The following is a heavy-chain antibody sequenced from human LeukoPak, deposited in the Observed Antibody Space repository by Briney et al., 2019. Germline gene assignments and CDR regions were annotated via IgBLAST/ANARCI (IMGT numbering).Heavy chain of an antibody. CDR2: IIPILGIA. CDR1: GGTFSSYA. V-gene: IGHV1-69*04. D-gene: IGHD5/OR15-5a*01. J-gene: IGHJ4*02. CDR3: ARDTLRLPGY. Sequence: PTASVRVSCKASGGTFSSYAINWVRQAPGQGLEWMGRIIPILGIANYAQKFQGRVTITADKSTSTAYMELSSLRSEDTAVYYCARDTLRLPGYWGQGTLVTVSS.